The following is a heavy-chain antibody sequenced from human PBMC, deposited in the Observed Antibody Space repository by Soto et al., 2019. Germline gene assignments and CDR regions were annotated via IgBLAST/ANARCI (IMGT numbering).Heavy chain of an antibody. CDR1: GFTFSSYA. V-gene: IGHV3-30-3*01. D-gene: IGHD3-3*01. CDR3: ARXXXXLXSGYSFDY. Sequence: QVQLVESGGGVVQPGRSLRLSCAASGFTFSSYAMHWVRQAPGKGLEWVAVISSDGSKEYYADSVKGRFTISRVTSKNTLXLHMXXXXXXXTAVYYXARXXXXLXSGYSFDYWGQGTLVTVSS. CDR2: ISSDGSKE. J-gene: IGHJ4*02.